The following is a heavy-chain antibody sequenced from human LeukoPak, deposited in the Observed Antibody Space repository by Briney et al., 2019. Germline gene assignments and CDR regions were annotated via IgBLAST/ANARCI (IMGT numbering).Heavy chain of an antibody. Sequence: SETLSLSRAVYGGSFSGYYWSWIRQPPGKGLEWIGEINHSGSTNYNPSLKSRVTISVDTSKNQFSLKLSSVTAADTAVYYCAGRGYSYGHWGQGTLVTVSS. V-gene: IGHV4-34*01. CDR3: AGRGYSYGH. D-gene: IGHD5-18*01. J-gene: IGHJ4*02. CDR2: INHSGST. CDR1: GGSFSGYY.